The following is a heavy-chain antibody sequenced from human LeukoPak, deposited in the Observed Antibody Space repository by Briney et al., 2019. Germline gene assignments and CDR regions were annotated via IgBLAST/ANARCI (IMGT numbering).Heavy chain of an antibody. CDR3: ARAGPYQLPPRPVDY. CDR2: INQDGSGE. Sequence: GGPLRLSCAASGFTFSSYWMSWVRQAPGKGLEWVANINQDGSGEYYVDSVKGRFTISRDNAKNSLFLQMNSLRAEDTAIYYCARAGPYQLPPRPVDYWGQGTLVTVSS. CDR1: GFTFSSYW. J-gene: IGHJ4*02. D-gene: IGHD2-2*01. V-gene: IGHV3-7*01.